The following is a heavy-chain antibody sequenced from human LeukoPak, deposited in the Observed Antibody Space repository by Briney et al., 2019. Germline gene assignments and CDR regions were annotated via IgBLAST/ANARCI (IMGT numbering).Heavy chain of an antibody. CDR3: AKDRGIQLWPPYYYGMDV. CDR2: TSGSGGST. J-gene: IGHJ6*02. CDR1: GFTFSSYA. V-gene: IGHV3-23*01. D-gene: IGHD5-18*01. Sequence: GGSRRLSCAASGFTFSSYAMSWVRQAPGKGLEWVSATSGSGGSTYYADSVKGRFTISRDNSKNTLYLQMNSLRAEDTAVYYCAKDRGIQLWPPYYYGMDVWGQGTTVTVSS.